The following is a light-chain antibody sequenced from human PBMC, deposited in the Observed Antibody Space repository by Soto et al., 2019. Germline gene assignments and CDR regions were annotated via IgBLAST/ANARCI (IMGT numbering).Light chain of an antibody. CDR2: AAS. V-gene: IGKV1-39*01. J-gene: IGKJ4*01. CDR1: QSTSSY. Sequence: DIQMTQSPSSLSASVGDRVTITCRASQSTSSYLNWYQQKPGKAPKLLIYAASNLQSGVPSRFSGSGSGTHFTLTISSLQPEDFATYYCQQSYSTLGLTFGGGTKVEIK. CDR3: QQSYSTLGLT.